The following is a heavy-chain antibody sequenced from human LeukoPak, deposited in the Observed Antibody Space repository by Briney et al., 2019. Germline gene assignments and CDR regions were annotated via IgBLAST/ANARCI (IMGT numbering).Heavy chain of an antibody. CDR3: ARQVSGYGSGSFYFDY. D-gene: IGHD3-10*01. Sequence: PGGSLRLSCAASGFTFSEYSMNWVRQAPGKGLEWVSFISTSSSHIYYGDSVKGRFTISRDNARNSVSLQMNSLRAEDTAVYYCARQVSGYGSGSFYFDYWPGNAGHRLL. V-gene: IGHV3-21*01. CDR2: ISTSSSHI. CDR1: GFTFSEYS. J-gene: IGHJ4*02.